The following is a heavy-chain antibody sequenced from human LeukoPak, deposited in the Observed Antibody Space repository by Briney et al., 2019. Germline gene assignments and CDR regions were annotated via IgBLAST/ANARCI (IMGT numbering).Heavy chain of an antibody. V-gene: IGHV3-30-3*01. CDR2: ISYDGNNK. Sequence: PGRSLRLSCAASGITFNTYAMHWFRQAPGKGPEWVAVISYDGNNKKYVDSVKGRLTISRDNSKSTLYLQMNSLRGEDTAVYYCASGPSTVTKDYFDFWGQGTLVTVSS. CDR3: ASGPSTVTKDYFDF. D-gene: IGHD4-17*01. J-gene: IGHJ4*02. CDR1: GITFNTYA.